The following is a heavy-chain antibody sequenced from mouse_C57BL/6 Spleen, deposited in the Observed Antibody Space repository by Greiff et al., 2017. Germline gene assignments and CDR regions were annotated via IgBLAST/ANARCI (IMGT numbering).Heavy chain of an antibody. Sequence: QVQLQQPGAELVKPGASVKLSCKASGYTFTSYWMHWVKQRPGQGLEWIGMIHPNSGITNYNEKFKSKATLTVDKSSSTAYMQLSSLTSEDSAVYYCAYDYDGYAMDYWGQGTSVTVSS. V-gene: IGHV1-64*01. D-gene: IGHD2-4*01. CDR2: IHPNSGIT. CDR1: GYTFTSYW. CDR3: AYDYDGYAMDY. J-gene: IGHJ4*01.